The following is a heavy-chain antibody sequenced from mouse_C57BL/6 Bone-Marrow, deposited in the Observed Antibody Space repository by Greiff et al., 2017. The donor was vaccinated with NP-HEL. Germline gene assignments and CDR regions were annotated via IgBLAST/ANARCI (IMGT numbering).Heavy chain of an antibody. J-gene: IGHJ1*03. CDR3: VRRGSYGYFDV. D-gene: IGHD1-1*01. Sequence: EVQLVESGGGLVQPKGSLKLSCAASGFSFNTYAMNWVRQAPGKGLEWVARIRSKSNNYATYYADSVKDRFTISRDDSESMLYLQMNNLKTEDTAMYYCVRRGSYGYFDVWGTGTTVTVSS. V-gene: IGHV10-1*01. CDR2: IRSKSNNYAT. CDR1: GFSFNTYA.